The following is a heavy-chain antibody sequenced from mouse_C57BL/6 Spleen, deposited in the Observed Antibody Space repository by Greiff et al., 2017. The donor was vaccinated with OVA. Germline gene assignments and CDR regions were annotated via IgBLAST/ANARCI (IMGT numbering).Heavy chain of an antibody. D-gene: IGHD1-1*01. J-gene: IGHJ2*01. CDR2: IDPSDSET. CDR1: GYTFTSYW. CDR3: AREDYGSSYKYFDY. Sequence: VQLQQPGAELVRPGSSVKLSCKASGYTFTSYWMHWVKQRPIQGLEWIGNIDPSDSETHYNQKFKDKATLTVDKSSSTAYMQLSSLTSEDSAVYYCAREDYGSSYKYFDYWGQGTTLTVSS. V-gene: IGHV1-52*01.